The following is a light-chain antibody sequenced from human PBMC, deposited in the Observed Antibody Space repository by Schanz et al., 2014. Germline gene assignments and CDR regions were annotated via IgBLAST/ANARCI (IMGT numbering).Light chain of an antibody. CDR2: EVF. CDR1: SSDVGRYNF. V-gene: IGLV2-8*01. CDR3: SSYAGSNYRAM. J-gene: IGLJ3*02. Sequence: QSVLTQPPSASGSPGQSVTISCTGTSSDVGRYNFVSWYQQHPGKAPKLMIFEVFQRPSGVPDRFSGSKSGNTASLTVSGLRAEDEADYYCSSYAGSNYRAMFGGGTKLTVL.